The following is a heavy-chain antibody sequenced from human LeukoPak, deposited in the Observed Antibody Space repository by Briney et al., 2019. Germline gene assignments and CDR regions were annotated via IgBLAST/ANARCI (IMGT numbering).Heavy chain of an antibody. V-gene: IGHV3-11*04. Sequence: KPGGSLRLSCVGSGFRFSDYYMRWIRQAPGKGLEWVSYISNDSVDKYYVDSVRGRFTISRDNAKKSMYLQMSGLRVEDTAVYYCARRDWVSGAVRAFDIWGQGTMVTVSS. D-gene: IGHD3-3*01. CDR3: ARRDWVSGAVRAFDI. CDR2: ISNDSVDK. CDR1: GFRFSDYY. J-gene: IGHJ3*02.